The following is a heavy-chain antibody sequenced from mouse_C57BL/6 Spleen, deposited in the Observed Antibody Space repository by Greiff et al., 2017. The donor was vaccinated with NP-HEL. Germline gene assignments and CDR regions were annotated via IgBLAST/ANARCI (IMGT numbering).Heavy chain of an antibody. CDR2: IDPENGDT. J-gene: IGHJ3*01. V-gene: IGHV14-4*01. Sequence: VQLQQSGPELVKPGASVKISCKASGYAFSSSWMNWVKQRPEQGLEWIGWIDPENGDTEYASKFQGKATITADTSSNTAYLQLSSLTSEDTAVYYCTTFHYYQGFAYWGQGTLVTVSA. CDR1: GYAFSSSW. CDR3: TTFHYYQGFAY. D-gene: IGHD1-2*01.